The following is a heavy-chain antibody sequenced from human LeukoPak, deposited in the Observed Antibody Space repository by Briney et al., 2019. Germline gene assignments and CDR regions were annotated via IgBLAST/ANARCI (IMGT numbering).Heavy chain of an antibody. Sequence: SETLSLTCTVSDAPISNYSWTWIGQPPGKGLEWTGYNYYSGSTNYNPSLKGRVTITIGTSKNQFPRNLTSVTAADTAVDYGARRKAVRTDYYVDYWGPGTLVTVSS. D-gene: IGHD6-6*01. CDR3: ARRKAVRTDYYVDY. V-gene: IGHV4-59*08. J-gene: IGHJ4*02. CDR1: DAPISNYS. CDR2: NYYSGST.